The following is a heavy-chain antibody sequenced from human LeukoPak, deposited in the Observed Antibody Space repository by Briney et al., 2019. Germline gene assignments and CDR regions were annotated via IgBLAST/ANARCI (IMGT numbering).Heavy chain of an antibody. D-gene: IGHD3-10*01. J-gene: IGHJ5*02. Sequence: SETLSLTCTVSDGSITTYYWSWIRQSTGKGLGWIGNVYYSGSTTYNPSLKNRVTISVDTSKNQFSLKLTSVTAADTAIYYCAADRQEGGSGSYWFDPWGQGTLVTVAS. CDR1: DGSITTYY. V-gene: IGHV4-59*03. CDR3: AADRQEGGSGSYWFDP. CDR2: VYYSGST.